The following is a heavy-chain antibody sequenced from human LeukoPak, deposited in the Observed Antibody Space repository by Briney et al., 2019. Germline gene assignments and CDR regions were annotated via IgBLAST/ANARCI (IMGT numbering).Heavy chain of an antibody. D-gene: IGHD3-22*01. CDR3: ASEPYDSSGYYLFRDAFDI. Sequence: SETLSLTCAVSGGSISSGDYSWSWIRQPPGKGLEWIGFVFQSGTTYYNPSLKSRVTISVDTSKNQFSLKLSSVTAADTAVYYCASEPYDSSGYYLFRDAFDIWGQGTMVTVSS. J-gene: IGHJ3*02. V-gene: IGHV4-30-2*01. CDR1: GGSISSGDYS. CDR2: VFQSGTT.